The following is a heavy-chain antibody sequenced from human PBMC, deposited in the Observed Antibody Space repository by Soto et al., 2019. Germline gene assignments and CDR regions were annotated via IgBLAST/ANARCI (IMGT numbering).Heavy chain of an antibody. V-gene: IGHV3-33*06. CDR2: IWYDGSNK. CDR3: AKDRSVTTYWFDP. Sequence: GGSLRLSCAASGFTFRSYGMHWVRQDPGKGLEWVAVIWYDGSNKYYADSVKGRFTISRDNSKNTLYLQMDSLRAEDTAVYYCAKDRSVTTYWFDPWGQGTLVTVSS. D-gene: IGHD4-17*01. J-gene: IGHJ5*02. CDR1: GFTFRSYG.